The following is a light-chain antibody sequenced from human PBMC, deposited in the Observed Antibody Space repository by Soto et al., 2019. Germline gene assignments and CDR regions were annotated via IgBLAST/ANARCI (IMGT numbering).Light chain of an antibody. V-gene: IGKV1-5*01. Sequence: DIQMTQSPSTVSASVGDRITITCRASQSINTWLAWYRQRPGEAPQLLIYDGSTLAMGVPSRFSGSGSGTDFTLSISSLQPYDFASCYCQQYQTYSRTFGQVTKVEVK. CDR2: DGS. J-gene: IGKJ1*01. CDR1: QSINTW. CDR3: QQYQTYSRT.